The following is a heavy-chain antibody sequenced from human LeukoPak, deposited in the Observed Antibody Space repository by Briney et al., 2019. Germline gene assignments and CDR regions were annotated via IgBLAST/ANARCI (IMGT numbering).Heavy chain of an antibody. V-gene: IGHV3-48*03. J-gene: IGHJ4*02. D-gene: IGHD4-17*01. CDR2: ISSSGSTI. CDR3: ARGPSVTQVY. Sequence: PGGSLRLSCAASGFTFSSYEMNWVRQAPGKGLEWVSYISSSGSTIYYADSVKGRFTISRDNAKNSQYLQMNSLRAEDTAVYYCARGPSVTQVYWGQGTLVTVSS. CDR1: GFTFSSYE.